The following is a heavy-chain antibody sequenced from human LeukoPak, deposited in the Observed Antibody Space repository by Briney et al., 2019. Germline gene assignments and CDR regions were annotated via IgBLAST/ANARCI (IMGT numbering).Heavy chain of an antibody. V-gene: IGHV3-53*01. D-gene: IGHD2-15*01. Sequence: GGSLRLSCAASGFTVSSNYMSWVRQAPGKGLEWVSVIYSGGSTYYADSVKGRFTISRDNSKNTLYLQMNSLRAEDTAVYYCARERYCSGGSCSYYYYYGMDVWGQGTTVTVSS. CDR1: GFTVSSNY. CDR3: ARERYCSGGSCSYYYYYGMDV. CDR2: IYSGGST. J-gene: IGHJ6*02.